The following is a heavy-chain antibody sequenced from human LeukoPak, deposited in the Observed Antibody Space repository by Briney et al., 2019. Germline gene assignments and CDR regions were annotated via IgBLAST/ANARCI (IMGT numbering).Heavy chain of an antibody. D-gene: IGHD6-13*01. CDR1: GFTVSSNY. V-gene: IGHV3-53*01. CDR3: ASYSGSWGHYYYGMDV. Sequence: GRSLRLSCAASGFTVSSNYMSWVRQAPGKGLEWVSVIYGGGSTYYADSVKGRITISRDNSKNTLYLQMNSLRAEDTAVYYCASYSGSWGHYYYGMDVWGQGTTVTVS. J-gene: IGHJ6*02. CDR2: IYGGGST.